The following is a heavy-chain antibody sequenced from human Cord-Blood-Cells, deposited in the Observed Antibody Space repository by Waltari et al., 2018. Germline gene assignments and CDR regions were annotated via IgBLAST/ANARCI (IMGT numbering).Heavy chain of an antibody. D-gene: IGHD1-26*01. V-gene: IGHV3-30*04. Sequence: QVQLVESGGGVVQPGRSLRLSCAASGFTFSSYAMHWVRQAPGKGLEWVAVISYDGSNKYYADSVKGRFTISRDNSKNTLYLQMNSLRAEDTAVYYCALVGATLHGDYWGQGTLVTVSS. CDR1: GFTFSSYA. CDR3: ALVGATLHGDY. J-gene: IGHJ4*02. CDR2: ISYDGSNK.